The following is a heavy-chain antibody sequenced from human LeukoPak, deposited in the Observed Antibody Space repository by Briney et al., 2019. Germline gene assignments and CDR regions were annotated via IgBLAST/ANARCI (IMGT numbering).Heavy chain of an antibody. CDR2: ISSSSSYI. V-gene: IGHV3-21*01. CDR1: GFTFSSYS. J-gene: IGHJ3*02. CDR3: AKTGDDAFDI. Sequence: GGSLRLSCAASGFTFSSYSMNWVRQAAGKGLEWVSSISSSSSYIYYADSVKGRITISRDNAKNSLYLQMNSLRAEDTAVYYCAKTGDDAFDIWGQGTMVTVSS. D-gene: IGHD7-27*01.